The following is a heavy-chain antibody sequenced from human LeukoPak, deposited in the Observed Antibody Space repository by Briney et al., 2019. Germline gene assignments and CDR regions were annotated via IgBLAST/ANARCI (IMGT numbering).Heavy chain of an antibody. CDR3: ARGLVVPAAPVGWYFDL. CDR1: GGSISSGGYY. Sequence: SETLSLTCTDSGGSISSGGYYWSWIRQHPGKGLEWIGYIYYSGSTYYNPSLKSRVTISVDTSKNQFSLKLSSVTAADTAVYYCARGLVVPAAPVGWYFDLWGRGTLVTVSS. CDR2: IYYSGST. D-gene: IGHD2-2*01. V-gene: IGHV4-31*03. J-gene: IGHJ2*01.